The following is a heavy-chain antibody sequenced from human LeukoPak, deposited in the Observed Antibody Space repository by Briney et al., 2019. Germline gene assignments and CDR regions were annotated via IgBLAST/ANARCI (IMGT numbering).Heavy chain of an antibody. CDR2: IIPIFGTA. J-gene: IGHJ3*02. CDR3: ARDWEDGDYLVRAFDI. V-gene: IGHV1-69*01. Sequence: ASVNVSCKASGGTFSSYAISWVRQAPGQGLEWMGGIIPIFGTANYAQKFQGRVTITADESTSTAYMELSSLRSEDTAVYYCARDWEDGDYLVRAFDIWGQGTMVTVSS. CDR1: GGTFSSYA. D-gene: IGHD4-17*01.